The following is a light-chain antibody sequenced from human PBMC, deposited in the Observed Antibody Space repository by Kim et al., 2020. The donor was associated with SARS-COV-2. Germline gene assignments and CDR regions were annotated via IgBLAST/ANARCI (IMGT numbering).Light chain of an antibody. CDR3: QQRSTWPPWT. Sequence: STGERATRSCRASQSISSYLAWYQQKPGQAPRLLIYDASNRATGIPARFSGSGSETDFTLTISSLEPEDFAVYYCQQRSTWPPWTFGQGTKVDIK. J-gene: IGKJ1*01. V-gene: IGKV3-11*01. CDR2: DAS. CDR1: QSISSY.